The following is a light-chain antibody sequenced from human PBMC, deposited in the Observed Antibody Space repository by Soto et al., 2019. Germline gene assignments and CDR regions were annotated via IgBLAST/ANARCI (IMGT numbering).Light chain of an antibody. Sequence: QSALTQPASVSVSPGQSITISCTGTRSDIGSYDLVSWYQQHPGTAPKLIIYEVTKRPSGVSTRFSGSKSGNTSSLTISGLQAVDEADYYCCSFADFTYVFGTGTKLTVL. CDR2: EVT. CDR1: RSDIGSYDL. V-gene: IGLV2-23*02. CDR3: CSFADFTYV. J-gene: IGLJ1*01.